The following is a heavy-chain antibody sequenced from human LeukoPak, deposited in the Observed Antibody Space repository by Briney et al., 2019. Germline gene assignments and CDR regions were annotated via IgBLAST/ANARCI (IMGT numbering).Heavy chain of an antibody. Sequence: GRSLRLSCAASGFTFDDYAMHWVRQAPGKGLEWVSGISWNSGSIGYADSVKGRFTISRDNAKNSLYLQMNSLRAEGTALYYCAKAAPILRYFDWLPRIDDAFDIWGQGTMVTVSS. CDR3: AKAAPILRYFDWLPRIDDAFDI. CDR2: ISWNSGSI. V-gene: IGHV3-9*01. J-gene: IGHJ3*02. CDR1: GFTFDDYA. D-gene: IGHD3-9*01.